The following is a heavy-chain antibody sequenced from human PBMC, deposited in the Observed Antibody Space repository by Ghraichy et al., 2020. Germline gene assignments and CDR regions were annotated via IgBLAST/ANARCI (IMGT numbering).Heavy chain of an antibody. V-gene: IGHV3-7*01. Sequence: GESLNISCAASGFIFSGYWMSWVRQAPGKGLEWVANIKKDGSEKYYVDSAKGRFTISRDNAKNSLYLQMNSLRAEDTAVYYCARDLGGGWYFDYWGQGALVTVSS. CDR3: ARDLGGGWYFDY. D-gene: IGHD6-19*01. CDR2: IKKDGSEK. CDR1: GFIFSGYW. J-gene: IGHJ4*02.